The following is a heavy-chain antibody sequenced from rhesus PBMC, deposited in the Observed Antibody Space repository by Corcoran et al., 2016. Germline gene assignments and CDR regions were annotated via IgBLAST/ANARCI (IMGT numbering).Heavy chain of an antibody. V-gene: IGHV4-173*01. CDR1: Y. CDR2: ISGSGGST. CDR3: AREPRLRYYFDY. J-gene: IGHJ4*01. Sequence: YWSWIRQPPGKGLEWIGRISGSGGSTDYNPSLKSRVTISTDTSKNQFSLKLSSVTAADTAVYYCAREPRLRYYFDYWGQGVLVTVSS. D-gene: IGHD4-29*01.